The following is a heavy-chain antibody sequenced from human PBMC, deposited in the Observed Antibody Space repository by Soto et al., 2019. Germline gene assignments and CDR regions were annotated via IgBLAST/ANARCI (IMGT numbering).Heavy chain of an antibody. J-gene: IGHJ4*02. D-gene: IGHD3-10*01. CDR1: GGTFSSYA. V-gene: IGHV1-69*01. Sequence: QVQLVQSGAEVKKPGSSVKVSCTASGGTFSSYAISWVRQAPGQGLEWMGGIIPIFGTANYAQKFQGRVTITADESTSTAYMELSSLRSEDTAVYYCARGDTMVRAYTFGYWGQGTLVTVSS. CDR2: IIPIFGTA. CDR3: ARGDTMVRAYTFGY.